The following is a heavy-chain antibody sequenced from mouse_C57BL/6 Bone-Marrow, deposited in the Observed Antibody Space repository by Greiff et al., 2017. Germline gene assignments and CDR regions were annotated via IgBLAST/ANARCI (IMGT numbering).Heavy chain of an antibody. V-gene: IGHV1-72*01. D-gene: IGHD2-1*01. CDR2: IDPTSGGT. CDR3: ARGADVYYGNYAFAD. J-gene: IGHJ3*01. CDR1: GYTFTSSW. Sequence: QVQLQQPGAELVKPGASVTLSCKASGYTFTSSWMPWVKQRPGRGLAWIGRIDPTSGGTKYNEKFKSKATLTVDKPSSTAYMQLSSLTSEDSAVYYCARGADVYYGNYAFADWGQGTLVTVSA.